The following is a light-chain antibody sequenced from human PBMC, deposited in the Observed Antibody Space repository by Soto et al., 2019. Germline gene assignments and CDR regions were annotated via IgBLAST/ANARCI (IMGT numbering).Light chain of an antibody. V-gene: IGKV3-15*01. CDR1: QSVSSN. CDR3: QQYNNWPPLT. J-gene: IGKJ4*01. CDR2: AAS. Sequence: EIVITQSPATLSVSPGEGATLSCRASQSVSSNLAWYQQKPGQAPRLLIYAASTRATGIPARFSGSGSGTEFTLTISSLQSEDFAVYYCQQYNNWPPLTFGGGTKVDIK.